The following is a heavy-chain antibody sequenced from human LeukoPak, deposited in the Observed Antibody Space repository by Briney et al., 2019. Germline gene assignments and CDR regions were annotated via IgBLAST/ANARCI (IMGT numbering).Heavy chain of an antibody. D-gene: IGHD6-19*01. J-gene: IGHJ4*02. V-gene: IGHV5-10-1*01. CDR2: IDPSDSST. CDR1: GYSFTTYW. Sequence: GESLKISCKGSGYSFTTYWISWVPQMPGRGLEWMGRIDPSDSSTNYSPSFQGHVTISADKSVSTAYLQWSSLKASDTAIYYCATGGRGWLYWGQGTLVTVSS. CDR3: ATGGRGWLY.